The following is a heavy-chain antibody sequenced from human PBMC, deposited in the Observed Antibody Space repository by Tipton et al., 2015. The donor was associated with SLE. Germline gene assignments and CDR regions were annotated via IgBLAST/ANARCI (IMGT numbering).Heavy chain of an antibody. D-gene: IGHD4-11*01. CDR2: IYYSGST. CDR1: GGSISSSSYY. Sequence: TLSLTCTVSGGSISSSSYYWGWIRQPPGKGLEWIGSIYYSGSTCYNPSLKSRVTISVDTSKNQFSLKLSSVTAADTAVYYCARQGGPTVTPAVDYWGQGTLVTVSS. V-gene: IGHV4-39*07. CDR3: ARQGGPTVTPAVDY. J-gene: IGHJ4*02.